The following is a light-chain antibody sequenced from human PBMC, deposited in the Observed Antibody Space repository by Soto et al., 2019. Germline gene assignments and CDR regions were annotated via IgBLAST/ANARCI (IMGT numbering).Light chain of an antibody. Sequence: EIVLTQSPGTLSFSAGERATLSSRASQSVSSSYLAWYQQKPGQAPRLLIYGASSRAAGIPDRFSGSGSGTDFTLTISRLEPEDFAVYYCQQYGSSPPITFGQGTRLEI. CDR3: QQYGSSPPIT. J-gene: IGKJ5*01. CDR1: QSVSSSY. V-gene: IGKV3-20*01. CDR2: GAS.